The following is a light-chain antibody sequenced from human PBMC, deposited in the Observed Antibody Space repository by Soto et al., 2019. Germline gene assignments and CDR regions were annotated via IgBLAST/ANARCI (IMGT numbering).Light chain of an antibody. V-gene: IGKV3-20*01. CDR1: QPVSSGY. CDR3: QQYSNSWT. J-gene: IGKJ1*01. CDR2: GAS. Sequence: EIVLTQSPGTLSLSPGETATLSCRASQPVSSGYLAWYQQKPGQSPTLLIYGASYRAAGTPDRFSGSGFGTDFALTISRLEPEDFAGYYCQQYSNSWTVGQGTKVEIK.